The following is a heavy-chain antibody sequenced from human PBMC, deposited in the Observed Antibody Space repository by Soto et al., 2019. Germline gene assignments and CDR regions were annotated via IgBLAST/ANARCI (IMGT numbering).Heavy chain of an antibody. CDR1: GGSISSGGYY. J-gene: IGHJ6*02. D-gene: IGHD1-1*01. Sequence: QVQLQESGPGLVKPSQTLSLTCTVSGGSISSGGYYWSWIRQHPGKGLEWIGYIYYSGSTYYNPSLKSRVIISVDTSKNQLSLKLSSVTAADTAVYYCARVGTTQGTDYYYYYGMDVWGQGNTVTVSS. CDR3: ARVGTTQGTDYYYYYGMDV. CDR2: IYYSGST. V-gene: IGHV4-31*03.